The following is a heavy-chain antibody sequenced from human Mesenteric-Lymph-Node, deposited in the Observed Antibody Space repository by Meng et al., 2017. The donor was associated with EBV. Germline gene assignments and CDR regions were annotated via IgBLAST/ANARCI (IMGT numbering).Heavy chain of an antibody. CDR3: ARENPGDYIDY. Sequence: QVQLVPSGAELEKPGASVKVSCKASGYTFTNYAMNWVRQAPGQGLEWVGWFNTISGNPAYGQGFTGRFVFSWDTSVSTAYLQISSLKTEDTAVYYCARENPGDYIDYWGQGTLVTVSS. CDR2: FNTISGNP. V-gene: IGHV7-4-1*02. CDR1: GYTFTNYA. D-gene: IGHD1-14*01. J-gene: IGHJ4*02.